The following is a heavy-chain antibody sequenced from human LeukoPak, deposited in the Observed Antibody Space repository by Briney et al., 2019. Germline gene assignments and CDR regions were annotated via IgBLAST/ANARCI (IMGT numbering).Heavy chain of an antibody. D-gene: IGHD2-8*01. Sequence: SGGSLTLSCAASGFTVSSNYMSWVRQAPGKGLEWVSVIYSGGSTYYADSVKGRFTISRDNSKNTLYLQMDSLRAEDTAVYYCASMYFSQYLQHWGQGTLVTVSS. CDR2: IYSGGST. CDR1: GFTVSSNY. V-gene: IGHV3-53*01. J-gene: IGHJ1*01. CDR3: ASMYFSQYLQH.